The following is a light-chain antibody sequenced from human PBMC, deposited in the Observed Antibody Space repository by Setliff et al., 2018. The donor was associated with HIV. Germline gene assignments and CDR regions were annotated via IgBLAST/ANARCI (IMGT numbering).Light chain of an antibody. CDR1: SSDVGGYNH. Sequence: ALAQPASVSGSPGQSITISCTGTSSDVGGYNHVSWYQQHPDKAPKLMIYDVSSRPSGVSNRFSGSKSANTASLTISGLQAEDEADYYCSSFTGSSTYGSYTSSSTYVFGIGTKVTVL. CDR3: SSFTGSSTYGSYTSSSTYV. J-gene: IGLJ1*01. CDR2: DVS. V-gene: IGLV2-14*03.